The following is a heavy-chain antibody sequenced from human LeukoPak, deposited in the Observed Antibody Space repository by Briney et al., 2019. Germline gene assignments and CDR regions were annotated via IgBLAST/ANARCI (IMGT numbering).Heavy chain of an antibody. Sequence: GRSLRLSCAASGFTFSGYGMHWVRQAPGKGLEWVAVIWYDGSNKYYADSVKGRFTISRDNSKNTLYLQMNSLRAEDTAVYYCARAPAPRKAVAGGSSDVWGQGTTVTVSS. CDR1: GFTFSGYG. J-gene: IGHJ6*02. CDR3: ARAPAPRKAVAGGSSDV. CDR2: IWYDGSNK. D-gene: IGHD6-19*01. V-gene: IGHV3-33*01.